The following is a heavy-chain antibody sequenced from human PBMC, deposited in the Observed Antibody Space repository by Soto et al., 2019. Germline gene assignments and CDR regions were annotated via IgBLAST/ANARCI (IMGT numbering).Heavy chain of an antibody. CDR3: ARGMGTNTGARSYGMDV. V-gene: IGHV4-59*01. Sequence: VPLPESGPGLVKPSETLSLPCTVSGASIRNYYWCWIRQTPGRGLEWIGHRYYSGSANYNPSLRRRDTILVDASKSQYSLNLNSVTAADAAVYYCARGMGTNTGARSYGMDVWGQGTTVTVSS. J-gene: IGHJ6*02. CDR1: GASIRNYY. D-gene: IGHD5-12*01. CDR2: RYYSGSA.